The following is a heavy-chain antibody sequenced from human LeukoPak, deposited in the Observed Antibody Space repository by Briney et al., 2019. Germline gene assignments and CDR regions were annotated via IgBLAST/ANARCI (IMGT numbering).Heavy chain of an antibody. V-gene: IGHV3-13*01. CDR2: IGTAGDT. J-gene: IGHJ4*02. CDR3: TRAVGATNLGFDY. CDR1: GFTFSSYD. Sequence: TGGSLRPSCAASGFTFSSYDMHWVRQATGKGLEWVSAIGTAGDTYYADSVKGRSTISRENAKNSLFLQVNSLRVGDTAVYYCTRAVGATNLGFDYWGQGTLVTVSS. D-gene: IGHD1-26*01.